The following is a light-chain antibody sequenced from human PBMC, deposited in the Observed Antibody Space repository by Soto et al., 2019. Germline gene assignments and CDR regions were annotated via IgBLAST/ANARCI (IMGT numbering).Light chain of an antibody. CDR2: GAS. CDR1: QSVSSSY. CDR3: QQYGSSPLYT. Sequence: EIVLTQSPGTLYLSPGERATLSCRASQSVSSSYLAWYQQKPGQAPRLLIYGASSRATGIPDRFSGSGSGTDFTLTISRREPEDFAVYYCQQYGSSPLYTFGQVTKLELK. J-gene: IGKJ2*01. V-gene: IGKV3-20*01.